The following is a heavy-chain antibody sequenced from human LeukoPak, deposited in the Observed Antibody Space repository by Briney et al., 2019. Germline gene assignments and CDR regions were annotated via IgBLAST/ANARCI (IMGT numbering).Heavy chain of an antibody. CDR1: GFDFRDYF. CDR3: ARDFRANYYDSSGYCDY. V-gene: IGHV1-18*04. J-gene: IGHJ4*02. Sequence: ASVKVSCKASGFDFRDYFIHWVRQAPGQGLEWMGWISAYNGNTNYAQKLQGRVTMTTDTSTSTAYMELRSLRSDDTAVYYCARDFRANYYDSSGYCDYWGQGTLVTVSS. D-gene: IGHD3-22*01. CDR2: ISAYNGNT.